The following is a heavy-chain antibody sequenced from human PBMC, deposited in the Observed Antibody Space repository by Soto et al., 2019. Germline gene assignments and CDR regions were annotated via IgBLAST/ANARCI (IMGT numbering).Heavy chain of an antibody. V-gene: IGHV1-3*01. Sequence: QVQLVQSGAEVKKPGASVKVSCKASGYTFTSYAMHWVRQAPGQRLEWMGWINAGNGNTKYSQKFQGRVTITRDTSASTVYMELSSVRSEDTAVYYCAGRGLGYSSGWSLDYWGQGTLVTVSS. CDR3: AGRGLGYSSGWSLDY. CDR1: GYTFTSYA. J-gene: IGHJ4*02. CDR2: INAGNGNT. D-gene: IGHD6-19*01.